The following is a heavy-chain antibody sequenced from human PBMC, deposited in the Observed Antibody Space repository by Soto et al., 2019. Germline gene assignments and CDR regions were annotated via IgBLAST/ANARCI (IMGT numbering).Heavy chain of an antibody. Sequence: EASVKVSCKASGYTFTSYGISWVRQAPGQGLEWMGWISAYNGNTNYAQKLQGRVTMTTDTSTSTAYMELRSLRSDDTAVYYCARAGPPGGYQLQHGDWFDPWGQGTLVTVSS. CDR1: GYTFTSYG. D-gene: IGHD2-2*01. J-gene: IGHJ5*02. V-gene: IGHV1-18*04. CDR2: ISAYNGNT. CDR3: ARAGPPGGYQLQHGDWFDP.